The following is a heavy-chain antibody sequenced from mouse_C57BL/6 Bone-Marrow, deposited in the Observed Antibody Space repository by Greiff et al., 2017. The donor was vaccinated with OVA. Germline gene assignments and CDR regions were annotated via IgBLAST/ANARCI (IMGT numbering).Heavy chain of an antibody. CDR1: GFTFSSYA. D-gene: IGHD1-1*01. CDR3: ARRMTTDYFDY. J-gene: IGHJ2*01. CDR2: ISDGGSYT. V-gene: IGHV5-4*01. Sequence: EVQGVESGGGLVKPGGSLKLSCAASGFTFSSYAMSWVRQTPEKRLEWVATISDGGSYTYYPDNVKGRFTISRDNAKNNLYLQMSHLKSEDTAMYYCARRMTTDYFDYWGQGTTLTVSS.